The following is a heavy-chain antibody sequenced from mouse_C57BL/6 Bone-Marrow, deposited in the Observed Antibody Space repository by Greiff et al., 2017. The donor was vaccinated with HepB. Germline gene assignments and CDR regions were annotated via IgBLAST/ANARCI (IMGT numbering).Heavy chain of an antibody. Sequence: QVQLQQSGAELVRPGTSVKMSCKASGYTFTNYWIGWAKQRPGHGLEWIGDIYPGGGYTNYNEKFKGKATLTADKSSSTAYMQFSSLTSEDSAIYYCARITTVADYYAMDYWGQGTSVTVSS. CDR1: GYTFTNYW. D-gene: IGHD1-1*01. J-gene: IGHJ4*01. CDR2: IYPGGGYT. V-gene: IGHV1-63*01. CDR3: ARITTVADYYAMDY.